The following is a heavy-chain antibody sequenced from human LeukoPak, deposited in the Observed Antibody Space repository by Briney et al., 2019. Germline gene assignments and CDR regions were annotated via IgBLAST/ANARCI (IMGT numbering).Heavy chain of an antibody. CDR2: IYYSGST. D-gene: IGHD5-18*01. V-gene: IGHV4-61*01. CDR3: AREAMYSYGNNFDY. CDR1: GGSISGSSYY. J-gene: IGHJ4*02. Sequence: SETLSLTCTVSGGSISGSSYYWGWIRQPPGKGLEWIGYIYYSGSTNYNPSLKSRVTISVDTSKNQFSLKLSSVTAADTAAYHCAREAMYSYGNNFDYWGQGTLVTVSS.